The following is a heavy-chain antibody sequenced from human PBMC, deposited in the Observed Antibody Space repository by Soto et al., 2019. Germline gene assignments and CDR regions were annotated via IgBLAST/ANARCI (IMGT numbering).Heavy chain of an antibody. D-gene: IGHD2-15*01. Sequence: EVQLVESGGGLVQPGGSLRLSCAASGFTFSSYDMHWVRQATGKGLEWVSAIGTAGDTYYPGSVKGRLTISRENAKTSSYLQMNSLRAEDTAVYYCARVHCRGSSCYLGFDYWGQGTLVTVSS. CDR2: IGTAGDT. V-gene: IGHV3-13*01. CDR3: ARVHCRGSSCYLGFDY. CDR1: GFTFSSYD. J-gene: IGHJ4*02.